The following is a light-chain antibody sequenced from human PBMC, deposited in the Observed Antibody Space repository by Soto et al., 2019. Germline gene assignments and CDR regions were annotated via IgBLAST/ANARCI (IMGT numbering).Light chain of an antibody. Sequence: DIQMTQSPSTLSASVGDRVTITCRASQSIDRWLAWYQQKPGKAPKLLIYRASSLESGVPSRFSGSGSGTGFTLTISSLQPDDFATYCCQQSKTYTYTFAQGTKLEIK. J-gene: IGKJ2*01. CDR1: QSIDRW. CDR3: QQSKTYTYT. CDR2: RAS. V-gene: IGKV1-5*03.